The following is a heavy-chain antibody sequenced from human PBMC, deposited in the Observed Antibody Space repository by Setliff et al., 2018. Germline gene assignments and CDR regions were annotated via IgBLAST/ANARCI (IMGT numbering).Heavy chain of an antibody. D-gene: IGHD3-3*01. CDR3: ATRTPVTFSGVVTTV. CDR1: GLTFTTFS. CDR2: ITNYNGKT. J-gene: IGHJ4*02. Sequence: ASVKVSCKASGLTFTTFSISWVRQAPGQGLEWMGWITNYNGKTNYAQKFQDRVILTTDTSTNTAYMELRNLRPDDKAIYYCATRTPVTFSGVVTTVWGQGSLVTVSS. V-gene: IGHV1-18*01.